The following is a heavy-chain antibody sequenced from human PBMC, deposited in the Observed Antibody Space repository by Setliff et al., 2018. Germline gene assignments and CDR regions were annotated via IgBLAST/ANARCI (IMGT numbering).Heavy chain of an antibody. J-gene: IGHJ4*02. CDR1: GGSISSSSYY. Sequence: PSETLSLTCTVSGGSISSSSYYWGWIRQPPGKGLEWIGSIYYSGSTYYNPSLKSRVTITVDTSKNQFSLKLSSVTAADTAVYYCARQDSGWFDYWGQGTLVTVSS. V-gene: IGHV4-39*01. CDR3: ARQDSGWFDY. CDR2: IYYSGST. D-gene: IGHD5-12*01.